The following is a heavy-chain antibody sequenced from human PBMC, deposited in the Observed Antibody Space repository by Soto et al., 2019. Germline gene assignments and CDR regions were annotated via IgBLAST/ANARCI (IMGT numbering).Heavy chain of an antibody. J-gene: IGHJ4*02. CDR1: GFTFSSYS. Sequence: EVQLVESGGGLVKPGGSLRLSCAASGFTFSSYSMNWVRQAPGKGLEWVSSISSSSSYIYYADSVTGRFTISRDNDKNSLYLPMNSLRAEDTAVYYCARDLYSSSARYFDHWGQGTLVNVSS. CDR2: ISSSSSYI. V-gene: IGHV3-21*01. D-gene: IGHD6-6*01. CDR3: ARDLYSSSARYFDH.